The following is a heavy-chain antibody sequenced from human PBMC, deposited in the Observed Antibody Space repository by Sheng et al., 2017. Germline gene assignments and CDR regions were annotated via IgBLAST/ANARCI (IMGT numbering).Heavy chain of an antibody. CDR1: GGSINSFY. CDR2: IHSSGST. Sequence: QVQLQESGTGLVKPSETLSLTCNVSGGSINSFYWSWIRQPAGKGLEWIGRIHSSGSTNYNPSLKSRLTMSVDTSKNQFSLKVSSVTAADTAVYYCAREKKIVVGPAAIWYLFDYWGQGILVTVSS. V-gene: IGHV4-4*07. D-gene: IGHD2-2*01. J-gene: IGHJ4*02. CDR3: AREKKIVVGPAAIWYLFDY.